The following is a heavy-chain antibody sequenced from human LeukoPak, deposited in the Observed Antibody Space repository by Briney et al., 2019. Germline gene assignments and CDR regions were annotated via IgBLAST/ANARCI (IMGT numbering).Heavy chain of an antibody. Sequence: SETLSLTCTVSGGSISSYYWSWIRQPPGKGLEWIGYVYYSGSTNYNPSLKSRVTISVDTSKNQFSLKLSSVTAADTAVYYCARSVGYSGSWVFDYWGQGTLVTVSS. V-gene: IGHV4-59*01. CDR1: GGSISSYY. D-gene: IGHD6-13*01. CDR2: VYYSGST. CDR3: ARSVGYSGSWVFDY. J-gene: IGHJ4*02.